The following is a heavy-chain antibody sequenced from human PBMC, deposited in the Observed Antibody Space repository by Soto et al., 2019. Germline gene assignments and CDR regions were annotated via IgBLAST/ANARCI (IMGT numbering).Heavy chain of an antibody. CDR3: AVAVAGPTAIGY. J-gene: IGHJ4*02. D-gene: IGHD6-19*01. V-gene: IGHV3-74*01. CDR1: GFTFSSYW. CDR2: INSDGSST. Sequence: EVQLVESGGGLVQPGGSLRLSCAASGFTFSSYWMHWVRQAPGKGLVWVSRINSDGSSTSYADSVKGRFTIPRDNAKNTRYLQMNSLRAEDTAVYYCAVAVAGPTAIGYWGQGTLVTVSS.